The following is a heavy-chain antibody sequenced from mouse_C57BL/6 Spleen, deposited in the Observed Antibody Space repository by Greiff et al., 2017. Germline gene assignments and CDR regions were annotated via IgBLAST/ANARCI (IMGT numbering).Heavy chain of an antibody. V-gene: IGHV1-52*01. J-gene: IGHJ2*01. CDR2: IDPSDSET. D-gene: IGHD2-5*01. CDR1: GYTFTSYW. Sequence: QVQLQQPGAELVRPGSSVKLSCKASGYTFTSYWMHWVKQRPIQGLEWIGNIDPSDSETHYNQKFKDKATLTVDKSSSTAYMQLSSLTSADSAVYYCARLDYSNYDDYWGQGTTLTVSS. CDR3: ARLDYSNYDDY.